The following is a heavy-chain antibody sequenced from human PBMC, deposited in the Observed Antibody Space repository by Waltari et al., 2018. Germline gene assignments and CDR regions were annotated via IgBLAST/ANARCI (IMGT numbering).Heavy chain of an antibody. Sequence: EVQLVESGGGLVQPGGSLRLSCAASGFTFSSYEMNWVRPAPGKGLEWVSYISSSGSTIYYADSVKGRFTISRDNAKNSLYLQMNSLRAEDTAVYYCARINYYYDSSGYYYDDYWGQGTLVTVSS. CDR3: ARINYYYDSSGYYYDDY. J-gene: IGHJ4*02. CDR1: GFTFSSYE. CDR2: ISSSGSTI. V-gene: IGHV3-48*03. D-gene: IGHD3-22*01.